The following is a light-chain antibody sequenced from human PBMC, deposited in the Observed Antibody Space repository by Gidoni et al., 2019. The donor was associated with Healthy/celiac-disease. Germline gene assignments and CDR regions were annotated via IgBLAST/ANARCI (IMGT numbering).Light chain of an antibody. V-gene: IGKV3-11*01. Sequence: EIVLTPSPATLSLSPGERATLSCRPSQSISSYLAWYQQKPGQAPRLLIYDASNRATGIPARFSGSGSGTDFTLTISSLEPEDFAVYYCQQRSNWLTFGGGTKVEIK. J-gene: IGKJ4*01. CDR3: QQRSNWLT. CDR1: QSISSY. CDR2: DAS.